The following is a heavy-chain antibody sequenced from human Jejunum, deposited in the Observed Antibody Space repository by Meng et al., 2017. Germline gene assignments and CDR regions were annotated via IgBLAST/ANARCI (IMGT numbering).Heavy chain of an antibody. D-gene: IGHD3-16*02. CDR2: IHHSGST. CDR3: AREWSGSFRHFDY. J-gene: IGHJ4*02. CDR1: AGSISSSDW. V-gene: IGHV4-4*02. Sequence: SGPGLRKPSGTLALTCGVHAGSISSSDWWSWVRQHPGNVFEWLGAIHHSGSTNYNPCLKSRVTISVDKSKNQFSLKLSSVTAAATAVYYCAREWSGSFRHFDYWGQGTLVTVSS.